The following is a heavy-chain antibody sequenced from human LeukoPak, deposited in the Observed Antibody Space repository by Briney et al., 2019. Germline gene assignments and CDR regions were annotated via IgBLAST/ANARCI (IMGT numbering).Heavy chain of an antibody. CDR3: AKAASSSWPSYYYGMDV. CDR1: GLIFSSYS. Sequence: GGSLRLSCAASGLIFSSYSMSWVRQAPGMGLEWVSVITGSGGNTYYADSVKGRFTISKDNSKNTVYLQMSSLRVDDTAVYYCAKAASSSWPSYYYGMDVWGQGTTVTVSS. J-gene: IGHJ6*02. V-gene: IGHV3-23*01. D-gene: IGHD6-13*01. CDR2: ITGSGGNT.